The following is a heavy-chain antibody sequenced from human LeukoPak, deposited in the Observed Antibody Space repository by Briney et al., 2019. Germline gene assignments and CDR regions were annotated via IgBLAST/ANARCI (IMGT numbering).Heavy chain of an antibody. J-gene: IGHJ4*02. CDR2: INPNNGGT. CDR1: GYTITGYY. CDR3: GRDRHWNQGNFDY. Sequence: ASVKVSCKAFGYTITGYYIHWVRQAPGQGLEWMGWINPNNGGTNSAQKFQGRVTMTRDTSIGTAYMELNRLTYDDTAVYYCGRDRHWNQGNFDYWGQGTLVTVSS. D-gene: IGHD1-1*01. V-gene: IGHV1-2*02.